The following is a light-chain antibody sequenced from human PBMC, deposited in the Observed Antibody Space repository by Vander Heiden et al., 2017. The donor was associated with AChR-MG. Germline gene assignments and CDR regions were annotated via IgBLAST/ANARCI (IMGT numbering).Light chain of an antibody. J-gene: IGLJ2*01. CDR2: DNN. Sequence: QSVLTQPPSVSAAPGQKVTISCSGSSSNIGNNYVSWYQQLPGTAPKLLIYDNNKRPSGITDRFSGSKSGTSATLGITGLQTGDEADYYCGTWDSSLSAGQVFGGGTKLTVL. CDR3: GTWDSSLSAGQV. V-gene: IGLV1-51*01. CDR1: SSNIGNNY.